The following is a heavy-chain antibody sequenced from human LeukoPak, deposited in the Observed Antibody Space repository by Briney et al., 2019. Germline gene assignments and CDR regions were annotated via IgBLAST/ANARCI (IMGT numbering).Heavy chain of an antibody. CDR3: ARVQQLSDAFDI. CDR1: GLTFRSYS. Sequence: GSLRLSCAASGLTFRSYSMNWVRQAPGKGLEWVSYISSGSSTIYYADSVKGRFTISRDNAKNSLYLQMNSLRDEDTAVYYCARVQQLSDAFDIWGQGTRVTVSS. V-gene: IGHV3-48*02. CDR2: ISSGSSTI. J-gene: IGHJ3*02. D-gene: IGHD6-13*01.